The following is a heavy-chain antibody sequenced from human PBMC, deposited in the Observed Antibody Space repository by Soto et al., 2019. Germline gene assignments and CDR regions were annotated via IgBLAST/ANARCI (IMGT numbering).Heavy chain of an antibody. CDR1: GFTFSSYS. CDR2: ISSSSSYI. Sequence: GGSLRLSCAASGFTFSSYSMNWVRQAPGKGLEWVSSISSSSSYIYYADSVKGRFTISRDNAKNSLYLQMNSLRAEDTAVYYCAREYCSGGSCYVSYGIDVWGQGTTVTVSS. CDR3: AREYCSGGSCYVSYGIDV. D-gene: IGHD2-15*01. J-gene: IGHJ6*02. V-gene: IGHV3-21*01.